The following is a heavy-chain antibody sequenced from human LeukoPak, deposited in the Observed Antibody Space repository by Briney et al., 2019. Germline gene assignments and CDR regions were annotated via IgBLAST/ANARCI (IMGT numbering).Heavy chain of an antibody. D-gene: IGHD3-3*02. CDR2: IYPGDSDP. CDR3: ARVGLSTYHFDY. J-gene: IGHJ4*02. CDR1: GYSLSTYW. Sequence: GESLKISCKGSGYSLSTYWIGWVRQMPGKGLEWMGIIYPGDSDPRYSPSFQGQVTIAVDKSISTAYQQWSSLKASDTAMYYCARVGLSTYHFDYWGQGTLVTVSS. V-gene: IGHV5-51*01.